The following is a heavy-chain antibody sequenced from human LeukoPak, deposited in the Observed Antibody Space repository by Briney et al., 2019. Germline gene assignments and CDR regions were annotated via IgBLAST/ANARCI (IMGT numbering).Heavy chain of an antibody. CDR1: GYTFTSYW. Sequence: GESLKISCKGSGYTFTSYWIAWVRQMPGKGLEWMGIIYPGDSKIRYSPSFQGQVTISADKSISTASLQWSSLKASDTAMYYCARSLISSYYFDYWGQGTLVTVSS. D-gene: IGHD3-10*01. CDR3: ARSLISSYYFDY. J-gene: IGHJ4*02. V-gene: IGHV5-51*01. CDR2: IYPGDSKI.